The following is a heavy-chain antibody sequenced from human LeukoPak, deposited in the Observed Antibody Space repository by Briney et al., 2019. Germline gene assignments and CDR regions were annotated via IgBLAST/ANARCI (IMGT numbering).Heavy chain of an antibody. D-gene: IGHD6-13*01. J-gene: IGHJ4*02. Sequence: KASETLSLTCTVSGGSISSYYWSWIRQPPGKGLEWIGYIYYSGSTNYNPSLKSRVTISVDTSKNQFSLKLSSVTAADTAVYYCARGAAAGGGGYYFDYWGQGTLVTVSS. V-gene: IGHV4-59*01. CDR2: IYYSGST. CDR1: GGSISSYY. CDR3: ARGAAAGGGGYYFDY.